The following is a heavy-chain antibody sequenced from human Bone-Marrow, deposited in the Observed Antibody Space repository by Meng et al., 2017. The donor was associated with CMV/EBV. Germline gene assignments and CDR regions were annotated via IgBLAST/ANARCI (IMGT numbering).Heavy chain of an antibody. CDR1: GYTFTSYD. CDR3: ARGPKRSYYYGMDV. Sequence: ASVKVSCKASGYTFTSYDINWVRQATGQGLEWMGWMNPNSGNTGYAQKFQGRVTMTRNTSISTAYMELSSLRSEDTAVYYCARGPKRSYYYGMDVWGQGTTVTVPS. V-gene: IGHV1-8*01. CDR2: MNPNSGNT. D-gene: IGHD4-17*01. J-gene: IGHJ6*02.